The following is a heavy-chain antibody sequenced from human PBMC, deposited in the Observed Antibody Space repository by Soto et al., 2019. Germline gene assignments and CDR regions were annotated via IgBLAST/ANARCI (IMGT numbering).Heavy chain of an antibody. J-gene: IGHJ2*01. Sequence: PGGSLRLSCAASGFTFSSYSMNWVRQAPGKGLECVSYISRSSSTIYYADSVQGRFTISRDNAKNSLYLQMNSLRAEDTAVYYCARDLYGDYDFDLWGRGTLVTVSS. D-gene: IGHD4-17*01. V-gene: IGHV3-48*01. CDR1: GFTFSSYS. CDR3: ARDLYGDYDFDL. CDR2: ISRSSSTI.